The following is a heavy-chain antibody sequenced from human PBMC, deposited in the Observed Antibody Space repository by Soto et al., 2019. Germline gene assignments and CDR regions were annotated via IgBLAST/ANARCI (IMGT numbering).Heavy chain of an antibody. Sequence: PGGSLRLSCSASGFTFSSYWMSWVRQAPGKGLEWVASIKQDGSEKYYVDSMKGRFTISRDNAKNSLYLQMNSLRAEDTAVYYCASDGKWLLPLYFDYWGQGALVTVSS. D-gene: IGHD3-22*01. CDR2: IKQDGSEK. CDR1: GFTFSSYW. J-gene: IGHJ4*02. V-gene: IGHV3-7*03. CDR3: ASDGKWLLPLYFDY.